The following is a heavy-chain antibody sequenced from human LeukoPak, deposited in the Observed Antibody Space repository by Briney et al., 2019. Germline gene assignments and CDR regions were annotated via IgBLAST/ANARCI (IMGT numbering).Heavy chain of an antibody. CDR3: ARDGFDFWSGYPTTVDY. Sequence: GGSLRLSXAASGFTFSSFSMNWVRQAPGKGLEWVSYISSSSNTIYYADSVKGRFTISRDNANNSLYLQMNSLRAEDTAVYYCARDGFDFWSGYPTTVDYWGQGRLVTVSS. CDR2: ISSSSNTI. J-gene: IGHJ4*02. D-gene: IGHD3-3*01. CDR1: GFTFSSFS. V-gene: IGHV3-48*01.